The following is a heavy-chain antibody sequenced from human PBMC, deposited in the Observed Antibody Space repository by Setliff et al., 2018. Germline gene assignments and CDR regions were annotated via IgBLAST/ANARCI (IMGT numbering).Heavy chain of an antibody. J-gene: IGHJ5*02. CDR1: GFSISSGYY. CDR2: IHHSGKA. Sequence: KASETLSLTCAVSGFSISSGYYWGWIRQPPGKGLEWIVNIHHSGKAYYNPSLKSRVTMSVDTSKNHVSLKLSSVTAADTAVYYCARAHTWSLPNDNSGYPGWFDPWGQGTPVTVSS. CDR3: ARAHTWSLPNDNSGYPGWFDP. V-gene: IGHV4-38-2*01. D-gene: IGHD3-22*01.